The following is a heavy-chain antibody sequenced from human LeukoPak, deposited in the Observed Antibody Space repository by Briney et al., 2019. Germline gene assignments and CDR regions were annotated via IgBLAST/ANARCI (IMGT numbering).Heavy chain of an antibody. Sequence: GASLKISCKGSGSSFTSYWIGWVRQLPGKGLEWMGIIYPGDSDTRYSPSFQGQVTISADKSISTAYLQWSSLQASDTAMYYCARHQGSYYYDSSGYYLVHAFDIWGQGTMVTVSS. CDR1: GSSFTSYW. D-gene: IGHD3-22*01. CDR3: ARHQGSYYYDSSGYYLVHAFDI. CDR2: IYPGDSDT. J-gene: IGHJ3*02. V-gene: IGHV5-51*01.